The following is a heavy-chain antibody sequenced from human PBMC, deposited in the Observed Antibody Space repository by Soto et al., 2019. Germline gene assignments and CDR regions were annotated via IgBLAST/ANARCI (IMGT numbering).Heavy chain of an antibody. CDR1: GGSISSGDYY. D-gene: IGHD3-3*01. Sequence: PSETLSLTCTVSGGSISSGDYYWSWIRQPTGKGLEWIGYIYYSGSTYYNPSLKSRVTISVDTSKNRFPLKLSSVTAADTAVYYCARVKFGSGYFHFYYWGQGTLVTVSS. V-gene: IGHV4-30-4*01. CDR2: IYYSGST. CDR3: ARVKFGSGYFHFYY. J-gene: IGHJ4*02.